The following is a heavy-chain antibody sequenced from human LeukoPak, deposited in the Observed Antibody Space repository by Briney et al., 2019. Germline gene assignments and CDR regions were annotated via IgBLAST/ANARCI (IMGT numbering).Heavy chain of an antibody. J-gene: IGHJ5*02. CDR1: GGSVSSTSYH. CDR3: ARREGQFDP. D-gene: IGHD1-26*01. V-gene: IGHV4-39*01. CDR2: IYYSGNT. Sequence: ASETLSLTCTVSGGSVSSTSYHWAWIRQPPGKGLEWIGNIYYSGNTYYNPSLKSRVTISVDTSKNQFSLKLSSVTAADTAVYYCARREGQFDPWGQGTLVTVSS.